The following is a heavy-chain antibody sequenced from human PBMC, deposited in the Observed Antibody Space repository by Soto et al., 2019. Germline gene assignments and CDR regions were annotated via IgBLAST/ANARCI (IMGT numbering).Heavy chain of an antibody. J-gene: IGHJ4*02. CDR2: VNPINGNT. CDR3: ARENWHFDY. V-gene: IGHV1-2*02. Sequence: QVQLVQSGAEVKKPGASVKVSCKTSGYSFSEFRMHWVRQAPGQGLEWMGWVNPINGNTNYAQDFQGRVTMTRDASTKTVYMELSSLTSDDTSTVYCARENWHFDYWGQGTLIPASS. CDR1: GYSFSEFR.